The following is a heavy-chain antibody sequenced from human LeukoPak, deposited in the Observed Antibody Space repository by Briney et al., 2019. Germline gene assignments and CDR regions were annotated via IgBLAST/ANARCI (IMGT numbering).Heavy chain of an antibody. Sequence: PGGSLRLSCTASGFTFSDYWMTWVRQAPGKGPEWAANIKQDGSQRYYVDSVRGRFTISRDNAKNSLFLQMNGLGAEDTAVYYCARRGGSSSRRSPIDYWGQGTLVTVSS. V-gene: IGHV3-7*01. J-gene: IGHJ4*02. CDR3: ARRGGSSSRRSPIDY. CDR2: IKQDGSQR. CDR1: GFTFSDYW. D-gene: IGHD6-6*01.